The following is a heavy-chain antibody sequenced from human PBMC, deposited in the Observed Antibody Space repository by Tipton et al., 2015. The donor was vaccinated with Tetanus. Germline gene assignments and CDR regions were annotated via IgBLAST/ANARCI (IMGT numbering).Heavy chain of an antibody. CDR1: GFSFRSYG. CDR3: VKDRGTQAGSGTYNFDF. J-gene: IGHJ4*02. V-gene: IGHV3-33*06. D-gene: IGHD3-10*01. CDR2: IWYDGTNK. Sequence: SLRLSCAASGFSFRSYGMHWVRQAPGKGLEWVAVIWYDGTNKYSADSVKGRFTISRDNSKNTLYLDMHSLGAEDTAVYHCVKDRGTQAGSGTYNFDFWGQGTLVTVSS.